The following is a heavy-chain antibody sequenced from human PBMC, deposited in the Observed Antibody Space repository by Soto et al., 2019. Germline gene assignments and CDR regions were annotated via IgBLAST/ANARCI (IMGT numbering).Heavy chain of an antibody. Sequence: GGSLRLSCVASGFTFSSYGMHWVRQAPGKGLEWVAGIWYDGSNKYHADSVKGRFTISRDNSKNTLYLQMNSLGAEDTAVYCCAREHFYYGDYADYWGQGTLVTVSS. CDR1: GFTFSSYG. V-gene: IGHV3-33*01. J-gene: IGHJ4*02. CDR3: AREHFYYGDYADY. CDR2: IWYDGSNK. D-gene: IGHD4-17*01.